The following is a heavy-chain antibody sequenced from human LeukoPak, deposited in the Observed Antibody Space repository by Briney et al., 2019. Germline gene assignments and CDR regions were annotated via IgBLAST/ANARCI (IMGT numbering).Heavy chain of an antibody. Sequence: GGSLRLSCAASGFTFSSYGMHWVRQAPGKGLEWVAVISYDGSNKYYADSVKGRFTISRDNAKNSLYLQMNSLRAEDTAVYYCARDLSEYSSGFDPWGQGTLVTVSS. CDR3: ARDLSEYSSGFDP. V-gene: IGHV3-30*03. CDR2: ISYDGSNK. CDR1: GFTFSSYG. J-gene: IGHJ5*02. D-gene: IGHD6-6*01.